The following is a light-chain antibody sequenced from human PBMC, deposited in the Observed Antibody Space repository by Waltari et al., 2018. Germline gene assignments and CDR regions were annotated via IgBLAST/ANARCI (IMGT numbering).Light chain of an antibody. J-gene: IGKJ4*01. CDR1: QSVNNK. V-gene: IGKV3-15*01. CDR3: QHYSDSPLT. CDR2: DAS. Sequence: EIVMTTYEGKMYVSTGERVTLSCRASQSVNNKLAWYQQKPGQAPRLLIHDASTRATGIPTSFTFHGSGTEFTITISSLQSENFAVYYCQHYSDSPLTFGGGTKVEIK.